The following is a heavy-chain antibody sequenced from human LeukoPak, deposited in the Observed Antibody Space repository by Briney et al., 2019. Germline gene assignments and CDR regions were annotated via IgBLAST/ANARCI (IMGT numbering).Heavy chain of an antibody. CDR1: GFTFSSYS. J-gene: IGHJ4*02. CDR2: ISSSSSTI. V-gene: IGHV3-48*01. D-gene: IGHD3-10*01. CDR3: ARVSGGSAFDY. Sequence: GGSLRLSYAASGFTFSSYSMNWVRQAPGKGLEWVSYISSSSSTIYYADSVKGRFTISRDNAKNSLYLQMNSLRAEDTAVYYCARVSGGSAFDYWGQGTLVTVSS.